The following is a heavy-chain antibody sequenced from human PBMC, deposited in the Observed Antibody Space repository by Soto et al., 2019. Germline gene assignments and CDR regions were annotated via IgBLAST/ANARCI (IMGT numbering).Heavy chain of an antibody. J-gene: IGHJ5*02. CDR1: GFTFSSYA. V-gene: IGHV3-23*01. CDR2: ISGSGGST. CDR3: AKDRGSGSTSWYNGWFDP. D-gene: IGHD2-2*02. Sequence: EVQLLESGGGLVQPGGSLRLSCAASGFTFSSYAMRWVRQAPGKGLEWVSTISGSGGSTYDADSVKGRFTISRDNSKNTLYLQMNSLRAEDTAVYYCAKDRGSGSTSWYNGWFDPWGQGTLVTVSS.